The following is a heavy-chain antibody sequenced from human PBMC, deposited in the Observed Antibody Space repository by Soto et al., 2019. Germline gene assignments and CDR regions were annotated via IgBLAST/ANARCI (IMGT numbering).Heavy chain of an antibody. CDR2: ISSSGNTI. V-gene: IGHV3-11*01. J-gene: IGHJ5*02. CDR3: ARRLGFSGVGPSTSNWFDP. Sequence: QVQLVESGGGLVKSGGSLRLSCAASGFTFSDYYMSWMRQAPGKGLEWLSYISSSGNTIYYATSVKGRFTISRDNAKNSLSLQMNSRTAEDTAVYYCARRLGFSGVGPSTSNWFDPWGQGTLVTVSS. D-gene: IGHD1-26*01. CDR1: GFTFSDYY.